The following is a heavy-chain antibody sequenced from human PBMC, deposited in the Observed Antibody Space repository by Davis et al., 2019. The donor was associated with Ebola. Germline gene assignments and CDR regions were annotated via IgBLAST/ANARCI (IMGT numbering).Heavy chain of an antibody. CDR3: VRQYINSWYILVAATD. Sequence: DSVKGRFTISRDNSKNTLYLQMISLRAEDTAVYYCVRQYINSWYILVAATDWGQGTLVTVSS. J-gene: IGHJ4*02. D-gene: IGHD6-13*01. V-gene: IGHV3-30*01.